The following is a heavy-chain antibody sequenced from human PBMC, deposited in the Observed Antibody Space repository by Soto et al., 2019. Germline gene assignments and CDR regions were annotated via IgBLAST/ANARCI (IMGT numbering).Heavy chain of an antibody. CDR1: GFSFSTYS. CDR2: LRGGGVNT. CDR3: ARWDGYGDE. D-gene: IGHD5-12*01. Sequence: EVQLLESGGGLVQPGGSLRLSCTASGFSFSTYSMDWVRQAPGKSPAWVSGLRGGGVNTFYADSVRGRFTVSVDNSKNTVYLQMNRLRVEDTAVYYCARWDGYGDEWGHGTLVNVSS. J-gene: IGHJ4*01. V-gene: IGHV3-23*01.